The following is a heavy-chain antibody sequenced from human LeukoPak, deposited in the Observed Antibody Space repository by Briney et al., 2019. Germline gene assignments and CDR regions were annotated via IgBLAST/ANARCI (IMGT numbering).Heavy chain of an antibody. J-gene: IGHJ6*03. Sequence: GGSLRLSCAASGFTFSSHWMHWVRQAPGKGLVWVSRINGDGSNTTYADSVKGRFTISRDNSKNTLYLQMNSLRAEDTAVYYCAREGYCSGGSCYPGYYYYMDVWGKGTTVTVSS. CDR2: INGDGSNT. D-gene: IGHD2-15*01. CDR1: GFTFSSHW. CDR3: AREGYCSGGSCYPGYYYYMDV. V-gene: IGHV3-74*03.